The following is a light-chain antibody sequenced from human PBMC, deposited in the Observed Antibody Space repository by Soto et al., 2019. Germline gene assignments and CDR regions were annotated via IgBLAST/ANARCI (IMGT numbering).Light chain of an antibody. CDR3: MQALQSPFT. CDR1: QSLLHGNGYNY. Sequence: DIVMTQSPLSLPVTPGEPASISCRSSQSLLHGNGYNYLDWYLQKPVQSPQLLIYLGSNRASGVPDRFSGGGSRTDFTLKISRVEAEDVGIYYCMQALQSPFTFGQGTKLEIK. V-gene: IGKV2-28*01. J-gene: IGKJ2*01. CDR2: LGS.